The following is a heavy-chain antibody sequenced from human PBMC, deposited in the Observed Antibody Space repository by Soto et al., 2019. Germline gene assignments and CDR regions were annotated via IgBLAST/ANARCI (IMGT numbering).Heavy chain of an antibody. CDR3: AKDRRYRSSSWSFQH. CDR1: GFTFDDYA. J-gene: IGHJ1*01. V-gene: IGHV3-9*01. D-gene: IGHD6-13*01. CDR2: ISWNSGSI. Sequence: EVQLVESGGGLVQPGRSLRLSCAASGFTFDDYAMHWVRQAPGKGLEWVSGISWNSGSIGYADSVKGRFTISRDNAKNSLYLQMNSLRAEDTALYYCAKDRRYRSSSWSFQHWGQGTLVTVSS.